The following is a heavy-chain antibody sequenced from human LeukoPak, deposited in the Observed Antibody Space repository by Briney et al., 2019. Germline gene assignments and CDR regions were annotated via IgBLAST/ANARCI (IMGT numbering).Heavy chain of an antibody. CDR2: INPNSGGT. CDR1: GYTFTGYY. Sequence: GASVKVSCKVSGYTFTGYYMHWVRQAPGQGLEWMGWINPNSGGTNYAQKFQGRVTMTRDTSISTAYMELSRLRSDDTAVYYCARDYYDSTSYYFDYWGQGTLVTVSS. J-gene: IGHJ4*02. V-gene: IGHV1-2*02. D-gene: IGHD3-22*01. CDR3: ARDYYDSTSYYFDY.